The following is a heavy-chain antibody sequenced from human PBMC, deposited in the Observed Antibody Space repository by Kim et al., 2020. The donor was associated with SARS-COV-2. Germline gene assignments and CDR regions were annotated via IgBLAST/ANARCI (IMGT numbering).Heavy chain of an antibody. CDR1: GYTFTSYA. J-gene: IGHJ4*02. CDR2: INAGNGNT. Sequence: ASVKVSCKASGYTFTSYAMHWVRQAPGQRLEWMGWINAGNGNTKYSQKFQGRVTITRDTSASTAYMELSSLRSEDTAVYYCAHSSGYYQQIDYWGQGTLVTVSS. CDR3: AHSSGYYQQIDY. V-gene: IGHV1-3*01. D-gene: IGHD3-22*01.